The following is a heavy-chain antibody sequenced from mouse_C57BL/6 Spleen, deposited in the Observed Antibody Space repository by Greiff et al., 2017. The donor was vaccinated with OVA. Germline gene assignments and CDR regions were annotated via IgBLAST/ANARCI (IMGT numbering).Heavy chain of an antibody. J-gene: IGHJ3*01. V-gene: IGHV3-6*01. Sequence: EVQLQESGPGLVKPSQSLSLTCSVTGYSITSGYYWNWIRQFPGNKLEWMGYISYDGSNNYNPSLKNRISITRDTSKNQFFLKLNSVTTEDTATYYCAASDGWFAYWGQGTLVTVSA. D-gene: IGHD3-2*02. CDR2: ISYDGSN. CDR1: GYSITSGYY. CDR3: AASDGWFAY.